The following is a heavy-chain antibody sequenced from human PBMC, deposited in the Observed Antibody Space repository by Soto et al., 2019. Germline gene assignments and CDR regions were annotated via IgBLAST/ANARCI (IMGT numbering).Heavy chain of an antibody. CDR1: GGTFSSYA. Sequence: QVQLVQSGAEVKKPGSSVKVSCKASGGTFSSYAISWVRQAPGQGLEWMGGIIPIFGTANYAQKFQGRVTITADESSSTAYTELSSLRSEDTAAYYCASPDCSGGSCYLPRAFDIWGQGTMVNVSS. CDR3: ASPDCSGGSCYLPRAFDI. V-gene: IGHV1-69*12. J-gene: IGHJ3*02. CDR2: IIPIFGTA. D-gene: IGHD2-15*01.